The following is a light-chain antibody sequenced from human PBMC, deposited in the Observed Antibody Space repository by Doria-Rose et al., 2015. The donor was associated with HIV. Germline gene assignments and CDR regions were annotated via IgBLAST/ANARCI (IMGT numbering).Light chain of an antibody. CDR2: RNN. J-gene: IGLJ2*01. CDR3: ATWDDSLSGVV. CDR1: SSNIGSNC. Sequence: ASGTPGQRVTMSCSGSSSNIGSNCVYWYQQVPGTAPKLLMFRNNERPSGVPDRFSGSKSGTSASPAITGLRSEDEAHYYCATWDDSLSGVVFGGGTKLTVL. V-gene: IGLV1-47*01.